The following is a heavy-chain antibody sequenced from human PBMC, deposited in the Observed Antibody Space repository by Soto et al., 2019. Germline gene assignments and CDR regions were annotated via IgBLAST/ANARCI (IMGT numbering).Heavy chain of an antibody. J-gene: IGHJ4*02. V-gene: IGHV3-30*02. CDR2: IWYDGSNK. Sequence: GGSLRLSCAASGFTFSSYGMYWVRQAPGKGLEWVAVIWYDGSNKYYEDSVKGRFTVSRDNSKNTVYLQMNSLRPEDTAVYYCAKPLFYSDRWYFDYWGQGTPVTVSS. D-gene: IGHD3-9*01. CDR1: GFTFSSYG. CDR3: AKPLFYSDRWYFDY.